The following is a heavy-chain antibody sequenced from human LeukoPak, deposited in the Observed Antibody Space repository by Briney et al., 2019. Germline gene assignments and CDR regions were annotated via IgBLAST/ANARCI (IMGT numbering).Heavy chain of an antibody. D-gene: IGHD2-2*03. CDR3: AREALDHPLAFDI. V-gene: IGHV3-64*01. J-gene: IGHJ3*02. CDR1: GFTFSSYA. Sequence: QSGGSLRLSCAASGFTFSSYAMHWVRQAPGKGLEYVSAISSNGGSTYYANSVKGRFTISRDNSKNTLYLQMGSLRAEDMAVYYCAREALDHPLAFDIWGQGTMVTVSS. CDR2: ISSNGGST.